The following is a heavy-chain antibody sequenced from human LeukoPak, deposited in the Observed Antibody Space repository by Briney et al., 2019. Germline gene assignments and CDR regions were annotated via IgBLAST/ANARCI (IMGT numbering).Heavy chain of an antibody. Sequence: SETLSLTCNVSGGSVSNDGYYWSWIRQHPGKGLEWLGYIYYSGSTYYNPSLKSRVTLSVDTSKSQLSLRLSSVTAADTAVYYCARDLTGDQFFDPWGQGTLVTVSS. CDR3: ARDLTGDQFFDP. J-gene: IGHJ5*02. D-gene: IGHD7-27*01. V-gene: IGHV4-31*03. CDR2: IYYSGST. CDR1: GGSVSNDGYY.